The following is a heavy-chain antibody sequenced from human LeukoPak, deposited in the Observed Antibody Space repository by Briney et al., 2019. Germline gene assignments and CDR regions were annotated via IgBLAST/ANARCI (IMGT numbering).Heavy chain of an antibody. CDR2: INPSGGST. Sequence: GASVKVSCKASGYTFTSYYMHWMRQAPAQGLEWMGIINPSGGSTSYAQKFQGRVTMTRDMSTSTVYMELSSLRSEDTAVYYCARALIVSGSYAYWGQGTLVTVSS. J-gene: IGHJ4*02. CDR3: ARALIVSGSYAY. CDR1: GYTFTSYY. V-gene: IGHV1-46*01. D-gene: IGHD3-10*01.